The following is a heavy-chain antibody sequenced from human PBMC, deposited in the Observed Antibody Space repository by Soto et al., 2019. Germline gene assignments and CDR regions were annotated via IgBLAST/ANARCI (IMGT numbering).Heavy chain of an antibody. D-gene: IGHD3-10*01. CDR1: GASVSDNYW. J-gene: IGHJ4*01. CDR3: AGGGGYRFEY. Sequence: QLQLQESGPGLVKPSGTLSLTCAVSGASVSDNYWWTWVRQPPGKGLEWIGEIFHSGTTNYNSSLKNRVTISTDKSNNQFSLNLNSVTAADTAVYYCAGGGGYRFEYWGHGALVTVSS. V-gene: IGHV4-4*02. CDR2: IFHSGTT.